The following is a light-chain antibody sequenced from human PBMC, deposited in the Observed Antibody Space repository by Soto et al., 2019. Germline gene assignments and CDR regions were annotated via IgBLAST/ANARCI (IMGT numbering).Light chain of an antibody. V-gene: IGLV2-14*01. CDR1: SSDVGGYNY. CDR2: DVS. Sequence: QSVLTQPASGSGSPGQSITISCTGTSSDVGGYNYVSWYQQHPGKAPKLMIYDVSNRPSGVSNRFSGSKSGNTASLTISGLQAEDDGEYYCSSYTSSTIRHVVFGGGTQLTVL. CDR3: SSYTSSTIRHVV. J-gene: IGLJ2*01.